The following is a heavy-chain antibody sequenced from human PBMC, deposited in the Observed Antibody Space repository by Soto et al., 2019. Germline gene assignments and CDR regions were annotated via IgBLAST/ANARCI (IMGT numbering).Heavy chain of an antibody. D-gene: IGHD2-2*01. CDR2: INHSGST. Sequence: QVQLQQWGAGLLKPSETLSLTCAVYGGSFSGYYWSWIRQPPGKGLEWIGEINHSGSTNYNPSLKSRVTISVDTSKNQFSLKLSSVTAADTAVYYCARGYCSSTSCYRGRNWCDPWGQGTLVTVSS. CDR3: ARGYCSSTSCYRGRNWCDP. CDR1: GGSFSGYY. V-gene: IGHV4-34*01. J-gene: IGHJ5*02.